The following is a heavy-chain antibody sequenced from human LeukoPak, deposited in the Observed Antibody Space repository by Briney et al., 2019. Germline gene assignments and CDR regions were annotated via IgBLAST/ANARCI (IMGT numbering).Heavy chain of an antibody. D-gene: IGHD2-2*01. CDR2: IGGGGGIT. V-gene: IGHV3-23*01. J-gene: IGHJ6*03. CDR3: AKYGVDCSSTSCYPLYYMDV. Sequence: PGGSLSLSCAASGFTFDSYAMTWVRQAPGKGLEWVSSIGGGGGITNYADSVKGRFTTSRDNSKYTLFLQMNSLRAEDTAVYYCAKYGVDCSSTSCYPLYYMDVWGKGTTVTVSS. CDR1: GFTFDSYA.